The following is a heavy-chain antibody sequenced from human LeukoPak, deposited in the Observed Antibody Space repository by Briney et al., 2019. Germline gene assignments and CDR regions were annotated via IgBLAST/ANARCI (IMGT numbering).Heavy chain of an antibody. CDR1: GFTFSSYA. CDR3: AREGASRSSSWYMGAFDI. J-gene: IGHJ3*02. CDR2: ISGSGGST. Sequence: GGSLRLSCAASGFTFSSYAMSWVRQAPGKGLEWVSAISGSGGSTYYADSVKGRFTISRDNSKNTLYLQMNSLRAEDTAVYYCAREGASRSSSWYMGAFDIWGQGTMVTVSS. D-gene: IGHD6-13*01. V-gene: IGHV3-23*01.